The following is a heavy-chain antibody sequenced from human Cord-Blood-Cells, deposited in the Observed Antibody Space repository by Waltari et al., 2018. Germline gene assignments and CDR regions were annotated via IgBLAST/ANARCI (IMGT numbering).Heavy chain of an antibody. Sequence: QVQLQESGPGLVKPSETLSLTCPGSGGSISSYYWSWNRQPAGKGLEWIGRIYTSGSTNYNPSLKSRVTMSVDTSKNQFSLKLSSVTAADTAVYYCARVPDSSGYNWFDPWGQGTLVTVSS. J-gene: IGHJ5*02. V-gene: IGHV4-4*07. CDR1: GGSISSYY. D-gene: IGHD3-22*01. CDR3: ARVPDSSGYNWFDP. CDR2: IYTSGST.